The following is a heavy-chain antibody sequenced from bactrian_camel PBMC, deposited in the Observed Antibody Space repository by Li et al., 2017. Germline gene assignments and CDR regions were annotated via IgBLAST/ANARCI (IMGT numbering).Heavy chain of an antibody. D-gene: IGHD1*01. J-gene: IGHJ6*01. CDR3: LRDRMTIGSNGYDISS. Sequence: QLVESGGGSAQAGGSLTLSCAASGFTFSAYWMYWVRQAPGKELEWVATITHDSSTRYYLDTVMGRFTISRDNAVNTVYLQMNSLKPEDTAVYYCLRDRMTIGSNGYDISSRGQGTQVTVS. CDR2: ITHDSSTR. CDR1: GFTFSAYW. V-gene: IGHV3S25*01.